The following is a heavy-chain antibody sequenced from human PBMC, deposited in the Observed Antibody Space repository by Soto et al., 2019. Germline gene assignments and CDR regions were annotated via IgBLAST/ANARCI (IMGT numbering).Heavy chain of an antibody. J-gene: IGHJ4*02. CDR3: ARSRSDYYYDVEVDY. D-gene: IGHD3-22*01. Sequence: PGESLKISCQAFGYNFTNYWMGWVRQMPGKGLEWIGIIYPGDSDTRYSPSFQGQVTISADKSISTAYLQWSSLKASDTAMYYCARSRSDYYYDVEVDYWGQGTLVTVSS. CDR2: IYPGDSDT. CDR1: GYNFTNYW. V-gene: IGHV5-51*01.